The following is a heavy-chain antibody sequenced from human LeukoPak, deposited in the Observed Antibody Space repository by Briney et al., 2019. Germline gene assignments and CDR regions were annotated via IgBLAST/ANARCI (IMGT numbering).Heavy chain of an antibody. J-gene: IGHJ6*03. Sequence: SETLSLTCAVYGGSFSGYYWSWIRQPPGKGLEWIGEINHSGSTNYNPSLKSRVTISVDTSKNQFSLKLSSVTAADTAVYYCARGAFWSGYYNGYYYYMDVWGKGTTVTVSS. V-gene: IGHV4-34*01. CDR2: INHSGST. CDR1: GGSFSGYY. CDR3: ARGAFWSGYYNGYYYYMDV. D-gene: IGHD3-3*01.